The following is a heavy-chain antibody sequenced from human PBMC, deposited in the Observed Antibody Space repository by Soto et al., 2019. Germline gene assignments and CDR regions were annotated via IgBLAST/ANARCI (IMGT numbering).Heavy chain of an antibody. CDR1: GNTDTIYF. CDR2: INSVSGGT. D-gene: IGHD1-26*01. V-gene: IGHV1-2*02. Sequence: QLVQSGAEVKQPGAAVRVSCKASGNTDTIYFIHWLRLAPGQGLEWLGWINSVSGGTNYAYKFLGRVTMTRDRSTTTAFMELRGLRSDDTAVYYCARGGSYYALWGQGTLVTVSS. CDR3: ARGGSYYAL. J-gene: IGHJ4*02.